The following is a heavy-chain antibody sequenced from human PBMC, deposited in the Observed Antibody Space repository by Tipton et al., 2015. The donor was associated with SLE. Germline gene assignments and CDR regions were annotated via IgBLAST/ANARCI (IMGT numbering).Heavy chain of an antibody. D-gene: IGHD1-26*01. Sequence: TLSLTCAVYGGSFSGYYWSWIRQPPGKGLEWIGEINHSGSTNYNPSLKSRVTISVDKSKNQFSLKLSSVTAADTAVYYCARDGRPYDAFDIWGQGTMVTVSS. CDR3: ARDGRPYDAFDI. J-gene: IGHJ3*02. CDR1: GGSFSGYY. V-gene: IGHV4-34*01. CDR2: INHSGST.